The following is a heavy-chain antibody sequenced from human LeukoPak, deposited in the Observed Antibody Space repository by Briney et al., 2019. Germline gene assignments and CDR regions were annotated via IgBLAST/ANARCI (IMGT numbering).Heavy chain of an antibody. CDR3: ARVQTGDLAAFDI. V-gene: IGHV4-4*07. CDR1: GDSISTAPYY. D-gene: IGHD7-27*01. Sequence: SETLSLTCTVSGDSISTAPYYWSWIRQPAGKGLEWIGRIYTSGSTNYNPSLKSRVTMSVDTSKNQFSLKLSSVTAADTAVYYCARVQTGDLAAFDIWGQGTMVTVSS. J-gene: IGHJ3*02. CDR2: IYTSGST.